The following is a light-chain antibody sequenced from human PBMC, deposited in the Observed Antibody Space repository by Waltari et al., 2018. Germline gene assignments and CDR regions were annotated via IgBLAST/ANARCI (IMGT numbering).Light chain of an antibody. Sequence: QSALTQPRSVSGSPGQSVTISCTGTTRDRGGYKYGCWYQEHPGKAPKLMIYVVTKRPSGVSDRFSGSNSVNTASLTISGLQADDEADYYCCSYAGSYTWVFGGGTKLTVL. J-gene: IGLJ3*02. CDR1: TRDRGGYKY. CDR2: VVT. V-gene: IGLV2-11*01. CDR3: CSYAGSYTWV.